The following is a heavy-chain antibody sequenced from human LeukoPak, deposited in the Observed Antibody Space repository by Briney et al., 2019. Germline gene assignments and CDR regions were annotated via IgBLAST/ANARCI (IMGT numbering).Heavy chain of an antibody. CDR2: INHSGST. D-gene: IGHD1-26*01. CDR3: ARGLGAWFDP. V-gene: IGHV4-34*01. CDR1: GGSFSGYY. J-gene: IGHJ5*02. Sequence: SETLSLTCAVYGGSFSGYYWSWIRQPPGKGLEWIGEINHSGSTNYNPSLKSRVTISVDTSKSQFSLKLSSVTAADTAVYYCARGLGAWFDPWGQGTLVTVSS.